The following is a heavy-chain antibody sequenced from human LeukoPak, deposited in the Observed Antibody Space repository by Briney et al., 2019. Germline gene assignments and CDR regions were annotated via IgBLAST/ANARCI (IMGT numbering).Heavy chain of an antibody. CDR2: IRDSGGST. CDR3: AKRTDNWNIGGPFDY. D-gene: IGHD1/OR15-1a*01. CDR1: GFSFSTYA. Sequence: SGGSLRLSCAASGFSFSTYAMSWVRQAPGKGLVWVSAIRDSGGSTYYADSVKARFTISRDNSKSTLFLQMNSLRVEDTAIYYCAKRTDNWNIGGPFDYWGQGTLVTVSS. J-gene: IGHJ4*02. V-gene: IGHV3-23*01.